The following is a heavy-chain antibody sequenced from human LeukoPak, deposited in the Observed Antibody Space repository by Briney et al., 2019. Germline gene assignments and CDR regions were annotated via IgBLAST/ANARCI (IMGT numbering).Heavy chain of an antibody. CDR2: IIPILGIA. CDR3: ARDRHEDAFDI. Sequence: SVKVSCKAFGGTFSSYAISWVRQAPGQGLEWMGRIIPILGIANYAQKFQGRVTITADKSTSTAYMELSSLRSEDTAVYYCARDRHEDAFDIWGQGTMVTVSS. CDR1: GGTFSSYA. V-gene: IGHV1-69*04. J-gene: IGHJ3*02.